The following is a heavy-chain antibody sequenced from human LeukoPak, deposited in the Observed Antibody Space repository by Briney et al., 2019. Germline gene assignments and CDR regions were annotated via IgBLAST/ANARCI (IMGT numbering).Heavy chain of an antibody. J-gene: IGHJ4*02. V-gene: IGHV4-59*02. CDR2: VYYSGST. Sequence: SETLSLTCVVSGVSVSGYYWGWIRQPPGRGLEWIGYVYYSGSTNYNPSFKSRITISVDTSRNQFSLQLSSVTAADTAVYYCARIHGYCSGGACYVLDNWGQGTLVAVSS. CDR1: GVSVSGYY. CDR3: ARIHGYCSGGACYVLDN. D-gene: IGHD2-15*01.